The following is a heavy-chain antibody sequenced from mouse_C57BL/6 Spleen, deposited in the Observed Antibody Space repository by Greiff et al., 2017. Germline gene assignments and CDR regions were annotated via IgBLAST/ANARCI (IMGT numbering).Heavy chain of an antibody. CDR1: GYAFSRSW. CDR3: ARDYYGSSYRYFDV. J-gene: IGHJ1*03. V-gene: IGHV1-82*01. CDR2: IYPGDGDT. Sequence: QVQLQQSGPELVKPGASVKISCKASGYAFSRSWMNWVKQRPGKGLEWIGRIYPGDGDTNYNGKFKGKATLTAAKSSSTAYIQLSSLTSEDSAVYFCARDYYGSSYRYFDVWGTGTTVTVSS. D-gene: IGHD1-1*01.